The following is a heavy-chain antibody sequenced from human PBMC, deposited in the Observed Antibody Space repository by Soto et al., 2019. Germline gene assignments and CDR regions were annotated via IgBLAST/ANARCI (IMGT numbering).Heavy chain of an antibody. CDR2: IKQDGSVK. J-gene: IGHJ3*02. Sequence: EVQLVESGGGLVQPGGSLRLSCAASGFTFSSYWMSWVRQAPGKGLEWVANIKQDGSVKYYVDSVKGRFTISRDNAKNSLYLQMNSLRAEDTAVYYCASSLRGYCSGGSCLFYIWGQGTMVTVSS. V-gene: IGHV3-7*01. CDR1: GFTFSSYW. CDR3: ASSLRGYCSGGSCLFYI. D-gene: IGHD2-15*01.